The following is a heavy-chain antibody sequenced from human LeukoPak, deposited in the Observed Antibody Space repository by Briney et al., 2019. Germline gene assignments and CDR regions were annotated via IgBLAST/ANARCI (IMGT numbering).Heavy chain of an antibody. CDR1: GFTFDDYA. Sequence: GGSLSLSCAASGFTFDDYAMHWVRQAPGKGLEWVAVISYDGSNKYYGDSVKGRFTISRDNSKNTLYLQMNSLRHEDTAVYYCARDLYSFGSGTGTMDYFDYWGQGTLVTVSS. D-gene: IGHD3-10*01. CDR3: ARDLYSFGSGTGTMDYFDY. V-gene: IGHV3-30-3*01. J-gene: IGHJ4*02. CDR2: ISYDGSNK.